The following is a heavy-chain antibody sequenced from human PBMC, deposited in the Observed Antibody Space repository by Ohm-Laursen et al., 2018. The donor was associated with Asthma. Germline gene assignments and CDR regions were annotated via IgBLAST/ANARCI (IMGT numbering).Heavy chain of an antibody. D-gene: IGHD4-17*01. J-gene: IGHJ4*02. Sequence: SLRLSCAASGFTFSSYGMHWVRQAPGKGLEWVAVISYDGSNKYHADSVKGRFTISRDNSKNTLYLQMNSLRAEDTAVYYCARDRDYGDYVFDYWGQGTLVTVSS. CDR3: ARDRDYGDYVFDY. CDR1: GFTFSSYG. CDR2: ISYDGSNK. V-gene: IGHV3-30*03.